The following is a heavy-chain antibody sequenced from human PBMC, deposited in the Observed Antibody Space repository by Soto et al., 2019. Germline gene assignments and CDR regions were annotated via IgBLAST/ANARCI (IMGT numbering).Heavy chain of an antibody. V-gene: IGHV4-31*03. D-gene: IGHD1-26*01. J-gene: IGHJ4*02. Sequence: QVQLQESGPGLVKPSQTLSLTCTVSGGSINSGGYYWSWIRQHPGKGLEWIGYIYYSGSTYYNYYNPSLKSRVTISVDTSKNPFSLKLSSVTAADTAVYYCARTPLLWGQGTLVTVSS. CDR3: ARTPLL. CDR2: IYYSGSTYYN. CDR1: GGSINSGGYY.